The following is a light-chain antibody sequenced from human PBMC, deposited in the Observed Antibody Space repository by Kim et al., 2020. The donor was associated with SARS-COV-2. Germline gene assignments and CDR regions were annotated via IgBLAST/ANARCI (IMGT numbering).Light chain of an antibody. J-gene: IGKJ4*01. CDR2: DAS. Sequence: DTVLTQFPATLSLSPGERATLSCRASQSVSTYLAWYQHKPGQPPRLLIYDASNRATGIPPRFSGSGSGTDFTLTISSLEPEDFAVYYCQQRSNWPPTFGGGTKLEI. CDR3: QQRSNWPPT. V-gene: IGKV3-11*01. CDR1: QSVSTY.